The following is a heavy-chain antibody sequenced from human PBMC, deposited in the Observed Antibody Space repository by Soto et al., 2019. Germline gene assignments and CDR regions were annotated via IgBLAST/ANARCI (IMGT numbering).Heavy chain of an antibody. V-gene: IGHV3-23*01. CDR2: ISGSAGST. Sequence: EVQLLESGGGLVQPGGSLRLSCAASGFAFRSYGMSWVRQAPGKGLEWVSGISGSAGSTYYADSVEGRFTISRDNAKSTLYLQMNSLRAEDTAVYYCATIGGYGSSSWISEEDWGQGTLVTVSS. CDR3: ATIGGYGSSSWISEED. J-gene: IGHJ4*02. CDR1: GFAFRSYG. D-gene: IGHD6-6*01.